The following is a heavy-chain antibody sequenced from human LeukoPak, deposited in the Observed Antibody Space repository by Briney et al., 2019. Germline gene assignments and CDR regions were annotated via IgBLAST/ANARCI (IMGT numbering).Heavy chain of an antibody. CDR2: INGRGDST. CDR3: AREEWTTVTPYYYYGMDV. D-gene: IGHD4-17*01. V-gene: IGHV3-23*01. Sequence: GWSLRLSCAASGFTFSSYAMTWVRQAGGKGLAWVSGINGRGDSTYYADSVRGRLTISRDNSKNTLYLQMNSLRAEDSAVYYCAREEWTTVTPYYYYGMDVWGQGTTVSVSS. J-gene: IGHJ6*02. CDR1: GFTFSSYA.